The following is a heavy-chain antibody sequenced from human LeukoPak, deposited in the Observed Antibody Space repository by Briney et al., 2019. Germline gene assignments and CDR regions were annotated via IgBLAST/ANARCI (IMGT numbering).Heavy chain of an antibody. V-gene: IGHV4-39*01. Sequence: SETLSLTCTVSGGSISSSSYSWGWIRQPPGKGLEWIGSIYYSGSTYYNPSLKSRVTISVDTSKNQFSLKLSSVTAADTAVYYCARHVSNSSSWKIYYYYYYGMDVWGQGTTVTVSS. CDR3: ARHVSNSSSWKIYYYYYYGMDV. CDR2: IYYSGST. D-gene: IGHD6-13*01. J-gene: IGHJ6*02. CDR1: GGSISSSSYS.